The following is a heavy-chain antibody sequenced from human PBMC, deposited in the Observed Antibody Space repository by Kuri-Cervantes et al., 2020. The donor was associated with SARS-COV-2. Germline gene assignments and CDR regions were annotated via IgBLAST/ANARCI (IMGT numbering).Heavy chain of an antibody. D-gene: IGHD3-3*01. CDR2: IYTSGST. CDR1: GGSISSGSYY. V-gene: IGHV4-61*02. CDR3: AGGTRRYYDFWSGYFSPALDY. J-gene: IGHJ4*02. Sequence: SCTVSGGSISSGSYYWSWIRQPAGKGLEWIGRIYTSGSTNYNPSLKSRVTISVDTSKNQFSLKLSSVTAADTAVYYCAGGTRRYYDFWSGYFSPALDYWGQGTLVTV.